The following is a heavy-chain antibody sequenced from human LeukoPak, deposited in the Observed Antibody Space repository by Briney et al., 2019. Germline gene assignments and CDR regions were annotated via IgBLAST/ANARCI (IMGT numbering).Heavy chain of an antibody. Sequence: SGTLSLTCAVSGGSISSGGYSWSWIRQPPGKGLEWIGYIYYSGSTNYNPSLKSRVTISVDTSKNQFSLKLSSVTAADTAVYYCAREGCSSTSCYGGGIFDYWGQGTLVTVSS. CDR1: GGSISSGGYS. CDR3: AREGCSSTSCYGGGIFDY. CDR2: IYYSGST. D-gene: IGHD2-2*01. V-gene: IGHV4-61*08. J-gene: IGHJ4*02.